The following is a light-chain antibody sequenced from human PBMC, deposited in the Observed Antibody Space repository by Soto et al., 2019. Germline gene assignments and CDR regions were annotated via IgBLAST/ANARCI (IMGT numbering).Light chain of an antibody. V-gene: IGKV1-5*01. CDR1: QSINNW. Sequence: DIQITQSPLTLSASIGDRVTITCRASQSINNWLAWYQQKPGKPPKLLLYGASSRDSGVPPRFSGSGSGTKFPLTISSLQPDDFATYYCQQYNRYSGMFGQGTKVEVK. CDR3: QQYNRYSGM. J-gene: IGKJ1*01. CDR2: GAS.